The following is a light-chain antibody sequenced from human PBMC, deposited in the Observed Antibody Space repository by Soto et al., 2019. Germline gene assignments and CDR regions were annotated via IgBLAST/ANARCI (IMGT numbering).Light chain of an antibody. Sequence: QSALTQPPSVSGSPGQSVTISCTGTSTDFVSYNRVSWYQQPPGTAPKLMIYEVNKRPSGVPDRFSGSKSGNTASLTVSGLQAGDEADYYCSSFAANDNVVFGGGTKVTVL. CDR1: STDFVSYNR. V-gene: IGLV2-8*01. J-gene: IGLJ3*02. CDR3: SSFAANDNVV. CDR2: EVN.